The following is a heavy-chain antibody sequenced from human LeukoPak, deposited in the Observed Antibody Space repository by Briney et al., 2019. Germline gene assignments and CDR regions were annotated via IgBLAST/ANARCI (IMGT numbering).Heavy chain of an antibody. Sequence: GGSLRLSCAASGFTFSSYAMHWVRQAPGKGLEWVSGISWNSGSIGYADSVKGRFTISRDNAKNSLYLQMNSLRAEDTALYYCAKERAVAGGFDYWGQGTLVTVSS. D-gene: IGHD6-19*01. J-gene: IGHJ4*02. CDR1: GFTFSSYA. CDR3: AKERAVAGGFDY. V-gene: IGHV3-9*01. CDR2: ISWNSGSI.